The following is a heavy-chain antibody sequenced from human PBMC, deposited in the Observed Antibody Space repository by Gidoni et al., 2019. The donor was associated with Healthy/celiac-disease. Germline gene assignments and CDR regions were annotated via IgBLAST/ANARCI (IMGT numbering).Heavy chain of an antibody. J-gene: IGHJ5*02. D-gene: IGHD3-3*01. CDR2: SYYSGST. Sequence: TLSLTCTVPGGSISSSSYYWGWIRRPPGKGLEWFGSSYYSGSTYYNPSLKSRVTISVDTSKNQFSLKLSSVTAADAAVYYCARHRYYDFWSGYLSWFDPWGQGTLVTVSS. CDR3: ARHRYYDFWSGYLSWFDP. CDR1: GGSISSSSYY. V-gene: IGHV4-39*01.